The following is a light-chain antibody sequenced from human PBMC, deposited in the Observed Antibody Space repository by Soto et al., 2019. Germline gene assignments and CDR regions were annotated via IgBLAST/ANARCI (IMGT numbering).Light chain of an antibody. Sequence: EIVLTQSPGTLSLSPGERATLSCRASQSVTTSSLAWYQQKPGQAPRLLMFGTSNRATAIPDRFSGSGSGTDFILTINRVEPEYFAVYYCQQFGGSPQYTFGQGTKLEIK. CDR2: GTS. CDR1: QSVTTSS. J-gene: IGKJ2*01. CDR3: QQFGGSPQYT. V-gene: IGKV3-20*01.